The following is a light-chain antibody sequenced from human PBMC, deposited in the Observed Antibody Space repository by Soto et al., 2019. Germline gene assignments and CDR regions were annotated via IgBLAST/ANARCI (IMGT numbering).Light chain of an antibody. J-gene: IGLJ1*01. V-gene: IGLV1-44*01. CDR3: AAWDGSLSTYV. CDR1: SSNVGRNV. Sequence: QSVLTQLPSASGTSGRRVTIFCSGSSSNVGRNVVNWYQHLPGTAPKLLIHSNNQRASGVADRFSGSKSGTSASLAISGLQSEDEGDYYCAAWDGSLSTYVFGTGTKVTVL. CDR2: SNN.